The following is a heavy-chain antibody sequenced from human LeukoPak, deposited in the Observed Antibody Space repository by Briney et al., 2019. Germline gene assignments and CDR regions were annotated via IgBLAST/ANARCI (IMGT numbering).Heavy chain of an antibody. D-gene: IGHD3-22*01. Sequence: GGSLRLSCVASGYTFSIYGMSWAPRAPGRGLEWGLGITGSGDSTFYTDSPKGRFTISRDNSKNTLSLQKSALKPEDTAVYYCAKKRPFYYDRDGYLGDFDYWGQGILVTVSP. J-gene: IGHJ4*02. V-gene: IGHV3-23*01. CDR3: AKKRPFYYDRDGYLGDFDY. CDR1: GYTFSIYG. CDR2: ITGSGDST.